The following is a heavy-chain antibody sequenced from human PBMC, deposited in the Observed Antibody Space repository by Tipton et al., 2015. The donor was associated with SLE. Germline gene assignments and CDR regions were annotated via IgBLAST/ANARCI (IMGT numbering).Heavy chain of an antibody. Sequence: LRLSCAVYGGSFSGYYWSWIRQPPGKGLEWIGEINHSGGTNYNPSLKSRVTISVDTSKNQFSLKLSSVTAADTAVYYCARSRIQLWIDYWGQGTLVTVSS. CDR2: INHSGGT. J-gene: IGHJ4*02. CDR3: ARSRIQLWIDY. CDR1: GGSFSGYY. D-gene: IGHD5-18*01. V-gene: IGHV4-34*01.